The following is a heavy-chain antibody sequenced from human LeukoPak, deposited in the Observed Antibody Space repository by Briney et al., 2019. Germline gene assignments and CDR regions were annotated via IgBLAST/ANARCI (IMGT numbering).Heavy chain of an antibody. J-gene: IGHJ5*02. CDR1: GGSISSSSYY. CDR3: ARGSAPQYSDYAWGPYRGKPSWFDP. V-gene: IGHV4-39*07. D-gene: IGHD3-16*01. Sequence: SETLSLTCTVSGGSISSSSYYWTWIRQPPGKGLEWIGEINHNESTSYNPSLKNRVTISVDTSENQFSLRLSSVTAADTAVYYCARGSAPQYSDYAWGPYRGKPSWFDPWGQGTLVTVSS. CDR2: INHNEST.